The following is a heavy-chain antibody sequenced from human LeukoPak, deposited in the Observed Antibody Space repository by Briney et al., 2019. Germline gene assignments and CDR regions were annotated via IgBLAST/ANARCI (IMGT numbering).Heavy chain of an antibody. Sequence: SETLSLTCTVSGYSISSGYYWGWIRQPPGKGLEWIGNIYYSGSTYYNPSLKSRVTISVDTSKNQFSLKPNSMTAADTAVYYCAIFGQGAYTYGTPDYFDYWGQGTLVTVSS. V-gene: IGHV4-38-2*02. J-gene: IGHJ4*02. CDR3: AIFGQGAYTYGTPDYFDY. CDR2: IYYSGST. D-gene: IGHD5-18*01. CDR1: GYSISSGYY.